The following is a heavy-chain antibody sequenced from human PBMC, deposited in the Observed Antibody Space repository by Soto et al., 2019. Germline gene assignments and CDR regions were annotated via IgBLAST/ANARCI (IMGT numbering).Heavy chain of an antibody. V-gene: IGHV4-39*01. J-gene: IGHJ4*02. CDR3: ARQSVSRFDY. CDR2: IYYGGST. CDR1: GGSISSSSYY. Sequence: QLQLQESGPGLVKPSETLSLTCTVSGGSISSSSYYWGWIRQPPGKGLEWIGSIYYGGSTYYNPSLKSRVTISVDTSKNQFSLKLSSVTAADTAVYYCARQSVSRFDYWGQGTLVTVSS. D-gene: IGHD2-2*01.